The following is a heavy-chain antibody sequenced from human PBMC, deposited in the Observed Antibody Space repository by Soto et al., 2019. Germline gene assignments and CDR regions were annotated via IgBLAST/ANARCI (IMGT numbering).Heavy chain of an antibody. CDR2: ISSSSSAI. V-gene: IGHV3-21*01. D-gene: IGHD2-2*01. J-gene: IGHJ6*02. CDR3: ARDRIENQLYGMDV. CDR1: GFTFSSSS. Sequence: GASLRLSCAASGFTFSSSSMSWVRQAPGKGLEWVSSISSSSSAIYYADSVKGRSTISRDNAKNSQYLQMNSLRAEDTAVYYCARDRIENQLYGMDVWGQGTTVTVSS.